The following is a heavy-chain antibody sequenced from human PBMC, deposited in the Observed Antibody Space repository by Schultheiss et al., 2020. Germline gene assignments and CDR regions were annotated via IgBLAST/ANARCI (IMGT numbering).Heavy chain of an antibody. CDR1: GFTFSSYW. CDR2: IKQDGSEK. V-gene: IGHV3-7*01. J-gene: IGHJ6*03. D-gene: IGHD3-22*01. Sequence: GGSLRLSCAASGFTFSSYWMSWVRQAPGKGLEWVANIKQDGSEKYYVDSVKGRFTISRDNAKNSLYLQMNSLRAEDTAVYYCARHYYDSSGYYYDYYYYYMDVWGKGTTVTVSS. CDR3: ARHYYDSSGYYYDYYYYYMDV.